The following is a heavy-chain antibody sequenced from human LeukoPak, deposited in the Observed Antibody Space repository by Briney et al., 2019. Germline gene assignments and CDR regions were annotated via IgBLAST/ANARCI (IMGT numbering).Heavy chain of an antibody. CDR2: INHSGST. CDR3: ARGSRGYQLPNYYYYGMNV. D-gene: IGHD2-2*01. CDR1: GGSFSGYY. J-gene: IGHJ6*02. Sequence: SETLSLTCAVYGGSFSGYYWSWIRQPPGKGLEWIGEINHSGSTNYNPSLKSRVTISVDTSKNQFSLKLSSVTAADTAVYYCARGSRGYQLPNYYYYGMNVWGQGTTVTVSS. V-gene: IGHV4-34*01.